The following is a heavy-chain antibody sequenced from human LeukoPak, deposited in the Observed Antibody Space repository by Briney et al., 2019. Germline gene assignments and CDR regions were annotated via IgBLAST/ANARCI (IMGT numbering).Heavy chain of an antibody. Sequence: GGSLRLSCAASGSTFTSYTMNWVRQAPGKGLEWISYIRTSGGVVSYTDSVRGRFTISTDSAKNSLYLQMNSLRDDDTAVYYCVRDQFYAFDVWGQGTMVTVSS. CDR1: GSTFTSYT. J-gene: IGHJ3*01. V-gene: IGHV3-48*02. CDR3: VRDQFYAFDV. CDR2: IRTSGGVV.